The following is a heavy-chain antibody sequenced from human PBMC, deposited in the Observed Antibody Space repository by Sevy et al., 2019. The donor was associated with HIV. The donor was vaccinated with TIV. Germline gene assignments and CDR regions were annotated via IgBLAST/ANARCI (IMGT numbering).Heavy chain of an antibody. CDR1: GFTFSSYA. V-gene: IGHV3-23*01. CDR3: ATTKGAYYDPYYFDY. CDR2: ISGSAGST. Sequence: GGSLRLSCAASGFTFSSYAMSWVRQAPGKGLYWVSAISGSAGSTYYADSVKGRFTISRYHSKNTLYLQMNSLRADDTAVYYCATTKGAYYDPYYFDYWGQGTLVTVSS. D-gene: IGHD3-22*01. J-gene: IGHJ4*02.